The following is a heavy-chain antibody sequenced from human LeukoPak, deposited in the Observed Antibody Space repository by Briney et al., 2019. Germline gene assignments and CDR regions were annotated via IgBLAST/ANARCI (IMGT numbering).Heavy chain of an antibody. Sequence: PGGSLRLSCAASGFTFSSYGMHWVRQAPGKGLEWVAVIWDDGSNKYYADSVKGRFTISRDNSKNTLYLQMTSLRVEDTAVYYCARDKSSGYVDYWGQGTLVTVSS. CDR1: GFTFSSYG. D-gene: IGHD3-22*01. V-gene: IGHV3-33*01. J-gene: IGHJ4*02. CDR3: ARDKSSGYVDY. CDR2: IWDDGSNK.